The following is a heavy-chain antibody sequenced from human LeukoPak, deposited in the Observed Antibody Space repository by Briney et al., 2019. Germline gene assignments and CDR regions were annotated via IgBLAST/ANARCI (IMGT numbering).Heavy chain of an antibody. D-gene: IGHD5-12*01. Sequence: ASVKVSCKASGYTFTGYYMHWVRQAPGQGLEWMGWINPNSGGTNYAQKFQGRVTMTRDTSISTAYMELSRLRSDDTVVYYCARDSERMDIVATVLDYWGQGTLVTVSS. CDR2: INPNSGGT. CDR1: GYTFTGYY. CDR3: ARDSERMDIVATVLDY. J-gene: IGHJ4*02. V-gene: IGHV1-2*02.